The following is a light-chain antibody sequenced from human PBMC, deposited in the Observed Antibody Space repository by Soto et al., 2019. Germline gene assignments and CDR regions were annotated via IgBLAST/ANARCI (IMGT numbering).Light chain of an antibody. CDR1: QSISDT. V-gene: IGKV3-15*01. J-gene: IGKJ2*01. CDR3: QQYNNWPRGT. CDR2: GAS. Sequence: EIVMTQSPATLSVSPGGRATLSCRASQSISDTLAWYQQKPGQAPRLLIYGASKRATGFPARFSGSGSGTDFTLTISSLQSEDFAVYYCQQYNNWPRGTFGQGTKLEIK.